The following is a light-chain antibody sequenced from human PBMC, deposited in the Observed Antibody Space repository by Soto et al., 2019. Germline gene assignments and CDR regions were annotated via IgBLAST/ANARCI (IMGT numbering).Light chain of an antibody. CDR1: QDIGTY. J-gene: IGKJ4*01. V-gene: IGKV3-11*01. CDR2: DAS. CDR3: QQRGNWPLT. Sequence: ETVLTQSPVTLSLSPGDRATLSCRASQDIGTYLIWYQQRVGQAPRLLISDASSRAAGVPARFSGSGSGTEFTLTISSLEPEDFGIYYCQQRGNWPLTFGGGTKVEI.